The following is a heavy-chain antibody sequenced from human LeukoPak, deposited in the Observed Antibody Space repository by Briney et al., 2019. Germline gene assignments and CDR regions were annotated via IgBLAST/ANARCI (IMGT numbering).Heavy chain of an antibody. V-gene: IGHV3-21*01. D-gene: IGHD5-24*01. Sequence: AGGSLRLSCAASGFTFSSYWMNWARQAPGKGLEWVSSISRSSNYIYYADSVRGRFTISRDNAKNSLYLQMNSLRAEDTAVYYCARGVEMATIPDWFDPWGQGTLVTVSS. CDR2: ISRSSNYI. J-gene: IGHJ5*02. CDR1: GFTFSSYW. CDR3: ARGVEMATIPDWFDP.